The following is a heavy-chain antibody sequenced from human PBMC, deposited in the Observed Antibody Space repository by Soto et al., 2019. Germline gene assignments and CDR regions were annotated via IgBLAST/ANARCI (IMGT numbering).Heavy chain of an antibody. V-gene: IGHV3-49*03. CDR3: TGRHCSAGSCWVNRFYP. CDR2: IKSEAFGGTT. J-gene: IGHJ5*02. D-gene: IGHD2-15*01. Sequence: EVQLVESGGGLVQPGRSLRLSCTASGFTFGDYGLGWIRQAPGKGLEWVGFIKSEAFGGTTEYAATVKGRFAISRDDSKSLAYLQMSSLRTEDTGVYYCTGRHCSAGSCWVNRFYPWGQGTLVTVSS. CDR1: GFTFGDYG.